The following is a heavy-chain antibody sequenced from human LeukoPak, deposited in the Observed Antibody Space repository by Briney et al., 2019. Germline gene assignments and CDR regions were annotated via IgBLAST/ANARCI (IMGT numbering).Heavy chain of an antibody. CDR1: GDSITSGDYY. CDR2: VVPGRST. J-gene: IGHJ4*02. D-gene: IGHD3-3*01. V-gene: IGHV4-61*02. CDR3: ARGGAIFTFFES. Sequence: SQTLSLTCTVSGDSITSGDYYWNWLRQPAGKGLEWIGRVVPGRSTLYNPSLRSRVSISTDTSKNQVSLKLTSVTAADTAVYFCARGGAIFTFFESWGQGTLVTVSS.